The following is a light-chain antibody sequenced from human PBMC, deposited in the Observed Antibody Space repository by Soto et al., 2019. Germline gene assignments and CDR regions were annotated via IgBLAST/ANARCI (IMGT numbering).Light chain of an antibody. CDR2: EVT. Sequence: QSALTQPASVSGSPGQSITISCTGTSSDVGSHNFVSWYQQRPGKAHKLMIFEVTKRPSGVSDRFSASKSGNTASLSISGVRAEDVADYYCCSYEDTTTWVFGGGTKVTVL. V-gene: IGLV2-23*02. J-gene: IGLJ3*02. CDR1: SSDVGSHNF. CDR3: CSYEDTTTWV.